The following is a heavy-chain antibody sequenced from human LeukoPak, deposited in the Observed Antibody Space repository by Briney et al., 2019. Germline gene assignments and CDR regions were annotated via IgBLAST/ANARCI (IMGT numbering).Heavy chain of an antibody. V-gene: IGHV4-4*07. CDR1: GGSISSYY. CDR2: IYTSGST. D-gene: IGHD5-18*01. J-gene: IGHJ2*01. CDR3: ARDLYSYGYNWYFDL. Sequence: SETLPLTCTVSGGSISSYYWSWIRQPAGKGLEWIGRIYTSGSTNYNPSLKSRVTMSVDTSKNQFSLKLSSVTAADTAVYYCARDLYSYGYNWYFDLWGRGTLVTVSS.